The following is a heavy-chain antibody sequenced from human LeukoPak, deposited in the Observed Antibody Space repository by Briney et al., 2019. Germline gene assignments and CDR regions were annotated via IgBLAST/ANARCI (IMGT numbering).Heavy chain of an antibody. CDR3: ARHLRGPDYESPVDY. Sequence: PSETLSLTCTVSGGSISGYYWSWIRQPPGKGLEWIGYISYSGSTNYNPSLKSRVTISVDTSKTHFSLKLSSVTAADTAVYFCARHLRGPDYESPVDYWGQGTLVTVSS. J-gene: IGHJ4*02. D-gene: IGHD3-22*01. CDR1: GGSISGYY. V-gene: IGHV4-59*08. CDR2: ISYSGST.